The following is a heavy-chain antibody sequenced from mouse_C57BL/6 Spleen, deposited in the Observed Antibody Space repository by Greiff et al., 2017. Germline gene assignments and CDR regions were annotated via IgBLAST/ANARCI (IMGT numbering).Heavy chain of an antibody. D-gene: IGHD2-4*01. J-gene: IGHJ4*01. CDR2: IWSGGST. V-gene: IGHV2-2*01. CDR1: GFSLTSYG. Sequence: VQGVESGPGLVQPSQSLSITCTVSGFSLTSYGVHWVRQSPGKGLEWLGVIWSGGSTDYNAAFISRLSISKDNSKSQVFFKMNSLQADDTAIYYCARGEDYYDYDDYAMDYWGQGTSVTVSS. CDR3: ARGEDYYDYDDYAMDY.